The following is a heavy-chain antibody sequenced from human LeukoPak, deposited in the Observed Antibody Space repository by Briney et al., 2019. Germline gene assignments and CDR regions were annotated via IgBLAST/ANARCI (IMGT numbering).Heavy chain of an antibody. J-gene: IGHJ4*02. CDR1: GFTFSDYY. Sequence: GGSLRLSCAASGFTFSDYYMSWIRQAPGKGLEWVSYIGSRGGPIYYSDSVKGRFTISRDNAMNSLFLQIDSLRADDTAVYYCARFRSGSASVFSYWGQGTLVTVSS. CDR3: ARFRSGSASVFSY. CDR2: IGSRGGPI. V-gene: IGHV3-11*01. D-gene: IGHD3-10*01.